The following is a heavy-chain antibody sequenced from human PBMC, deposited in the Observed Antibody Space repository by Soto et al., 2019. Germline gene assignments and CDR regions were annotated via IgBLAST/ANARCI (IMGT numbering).Heavy chain of an antibody. D-gene: IGHD1-1*01. Sequence: QVQLQQWGAGLLKPSETLSLTCAVYGGSFSGYHWNWIRQPPGKGLRWIGEINHRGSTNYNPSLKSRVTISVDTSKNQFSLKLSSVTAADTAVYYCARRRLGHDDGMDVWGQGTTVTVSS. CDR3: ARRRLGHDDGMDV. J-gene: IGHJ6*02. CDR1: GGSFSGYH. V-gene: IGHV4-34*01. CDR2: INHRGST.